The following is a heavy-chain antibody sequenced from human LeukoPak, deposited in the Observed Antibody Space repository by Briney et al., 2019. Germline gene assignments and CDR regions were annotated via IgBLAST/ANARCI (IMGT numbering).Heavy chain of an antibody. Sequence: QTGGSLRLSCAASGFTFSSYAMSWVRQAPGKGLEWVSAISGSGGSTYYADSVKGRFTISRDNSKNTLYLQMNSLRAEDTAVYYCAKVGRDPKGYCSGGSCYHAFDIWGQGTMVTVSS. CDR2: ISGSGGST. CDR3: AKVGRDPKGYCSGGSCYHAFDI. CDR1: GFTFSSYA. V-gene: IGHV3-23*01. D-gene: IGHD2-15*01. J-gene: IGHJ3*02.